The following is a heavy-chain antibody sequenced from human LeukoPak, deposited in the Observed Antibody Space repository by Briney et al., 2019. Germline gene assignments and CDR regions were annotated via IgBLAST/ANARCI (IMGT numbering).Heavy chain of an antibody. V-gene: IGHV3-7*01. CDR2: IKQDGSEK. D-gene: IGHD3-10*01. CDR1: GFTFSSYW. CDR3: ARDNPTMVRDPYFDY. J-gene: IGHJ4*02. Sequence: GGSLRLSCAASGFTFSSYWMSWVRQAPGKGLEWVANIKQDGSEKYYVDSVKGRFTISRDNAKNSLYLQMNSLRAEDTAVYYCARDNPTMVRDPYFDYWGQGTLVTVSS.